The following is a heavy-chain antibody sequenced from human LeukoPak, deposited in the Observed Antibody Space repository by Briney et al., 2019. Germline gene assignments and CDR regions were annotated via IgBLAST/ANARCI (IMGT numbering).Heavy chain of an antibody. J-gene: IGHJ4*02. D-gene: IGHD3-10*01. CDR1: GFTFSSYW. Sequence: GGSPRLSCAASGFTFSSYWMSWVRQSPGKGLEWVANIKPDGSEKYYVDSVKGRFTISRDNAKNALYLEMNSLRAGDTAVYYCARERMYSGSGSTYPYYDYWGQGTLVTVSS. CDR3: ARERMYSGSGSTYPYYDY. V-gene: IGHV3-7*01. CDR2: IKPDGSEK.